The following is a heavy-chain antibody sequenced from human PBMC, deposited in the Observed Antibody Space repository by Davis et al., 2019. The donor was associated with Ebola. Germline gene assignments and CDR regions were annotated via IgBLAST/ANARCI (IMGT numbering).Heavy chain of an antibody. CDR2: ISWNSGSI. CDR3: AKDSGSGSSGWGHFDY. CDR1: GFTFDDYA. Sequence: SLKISCAASGFTFDDYAMHWVRQAPGKGLEWVSGISWNSGSIGYADSVKGRFTISRDNAKNSLYLQMNSLRAEDTALYYCAKDSGSGSSGWGHFDYWGQGTLVTVSS. D-gene: IGHD6-19*01. V-gene: IGHV3-9*01. J-gene: IGHJ4*02.